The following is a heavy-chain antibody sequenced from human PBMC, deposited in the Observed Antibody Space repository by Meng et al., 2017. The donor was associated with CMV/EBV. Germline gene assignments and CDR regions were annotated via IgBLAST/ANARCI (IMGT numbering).Heavy chain of an antibody. CDR2: ISGSGGST. J-gene: IGHJ5*02. CDR3: AKDPPETYCSSTSCYPDP. D-gene: IGHD2-2*01. CDR1: GFTFSSYA. V-gene: IGHV3-23*01. Sequence: EVQLLESGGGLVQPGGSLRLSCAASGFTFSSYAMSWVRQAPGKGLEWVSAISGSGGSTYYADSVKGRFTISRDNSKNTLYLQMNSLRAEDTAVYYCAKDPPETYCSSTSCYPDPWGQGTLVTVSS.